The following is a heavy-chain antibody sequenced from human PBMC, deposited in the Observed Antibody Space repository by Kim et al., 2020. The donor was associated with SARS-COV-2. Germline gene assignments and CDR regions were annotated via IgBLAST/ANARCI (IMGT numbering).Heavy chain of an antibody. D-gene: IGHD3-10*01. Sequence: SGPTLVKPTQTPTLTCTFSGFSLSSRGMCVSWIRQPPGKALEWLALIDWDDDKYYSTSLKTRLTISKDTSKNQVVLTMTNMDPVDTATYYCARITYYYGSGIYYGMDVWGQGTTVTVSS. CDR3: ARITYYYGSGIYYGMDV. V-gene: IGHV2-70*01. CDR2: IDWDDDK. J-gene: IGHJ6*02. CDR1: GFSLSSRGMC.